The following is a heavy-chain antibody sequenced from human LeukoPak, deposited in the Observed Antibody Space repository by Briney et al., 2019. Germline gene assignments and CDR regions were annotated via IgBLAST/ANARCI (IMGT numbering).Heavy chain of an antibody. J-gene: IGHJ4*02. CDR2: IYTSGST. V-gene: IGHV4-4*07. CDR3: AREERQGGMGLYFDY. D-gene: IGHD2-15*01. CDR1: GGSISSYY. Sequence: SETLSLTCTVSGGSISSYYWSWIRQPAGKGLEWIGRIYTSGSTNYNPSLKSRVTMSVDTSKNQFSLKLSSVTAADTAVYYCAREERQGGMGLYFDYWGQGTLVTVSS.